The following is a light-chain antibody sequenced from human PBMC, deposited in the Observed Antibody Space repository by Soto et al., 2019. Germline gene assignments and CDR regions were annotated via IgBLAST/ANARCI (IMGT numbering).Light chain of an antibody. CDR3: QQYGRT. CDR1: QSFNSIY. Sequence: PVEKAALSFRASQSFNSIYLAWYQQKPGQAPRLLVYGVSSRATDVPDRFSGSGSGTDFTRTISRLEPEDFAVYYCQQYGRTFGQGTKVDIK. CDR2: GVS. V-gene: IGKV3-20*01. J-gene: IGKJ1*01.